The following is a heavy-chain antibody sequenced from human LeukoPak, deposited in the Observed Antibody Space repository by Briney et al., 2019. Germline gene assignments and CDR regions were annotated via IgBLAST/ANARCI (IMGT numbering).Heavy chain of an antibody. J-gene: IGHJ4*02. V-gene: IGHV1-18*01. CDR2: ISAYNGNT. D-gene: IGHD3-16*02. Sequence: VASVKVACKASGYTFTSYGISWVRQAPGQGLEWMGWISAYNGNTNYAQKLQGRVTMTTDTSTSTAYMELRSLRSDDTAVYYCARQGYDYVWGSYRNDNFDYWGQGTLVTVSS. CDR1: GYTFTSYG. CDR3: ARQGYDYVWGSYRNDNFDY.